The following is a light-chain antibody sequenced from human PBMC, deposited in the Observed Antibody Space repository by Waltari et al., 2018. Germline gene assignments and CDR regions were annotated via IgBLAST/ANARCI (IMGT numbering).Light chain of an antibody. CDR3: QSYDSSLNSVF. V-gene: IGLV1-40*01. Sequence: QSVLTQPPSVSGVPGQRVTISCTGSRSNIGGFYVQWYQQLPGTAPQLLIYENNKRPSGISDRFSGSQSGNSASLTITGLQSEDEADYHCQSYDSSLNSVFFGGGTRLSVL. CDR1: RSNIGGFY. J-gene: IGLJ2*01. CDR2: ENN.